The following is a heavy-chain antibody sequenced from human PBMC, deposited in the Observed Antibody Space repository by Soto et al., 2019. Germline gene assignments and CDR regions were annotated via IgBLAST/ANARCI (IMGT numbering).Heavy chain of an antibody. CDR3: ARGSPVATDY. V-gene: IGHV4-59*12. D-gene: IGHD2-21*02. CDR1: GDSISSYY. Sequence: SETLSLTCTVSGDSISSYYWSWIRQPPGKGLEWIGYIYHSGSTYYNPSLKSRVTISVDRSKNQFSLKLSSVTAADTAVYYCARGSPVATDYWRQGTLVTVSS. J-gene: IGHJ4*02. CDR2: IYHSGST.